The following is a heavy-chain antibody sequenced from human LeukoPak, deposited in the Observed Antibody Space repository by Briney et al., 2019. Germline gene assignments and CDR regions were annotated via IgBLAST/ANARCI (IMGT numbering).Heavy chain of an antibody. Sequence: ASVKVSCKASGYTFTGHYMYRVRQAPGQGLEWMGWINPNTGGTNYAQKFQGRVTMTRDTSISTAYMELNRLRYDDTAVYFCARDRIQLWLSYYYFGMDVWGQGTTVTVSS. CDR3: ARDRIQLWLSYYYFGMDV. V-gene: IGHV1-2*02. CDR2: INPNTGGT. CDR1: GYTFTGHY. D-gene: IGHD5-18*01. J-gene: IGHJ6*02.